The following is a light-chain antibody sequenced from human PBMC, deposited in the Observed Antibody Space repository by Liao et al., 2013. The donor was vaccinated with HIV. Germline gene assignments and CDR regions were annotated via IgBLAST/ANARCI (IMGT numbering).Light chain of an antibody. Sequence: SYVLTQPPSVSVAPGKTVKIPCGGNNIGDKSVHWYQQKPGQAPVLVIYYDSDRPSGIPERFSGSNSGNTATLTISRVEAGDEADYYCQVWDSSSDHRVFGRGTKLTVL. CDR3: QVWDSSSDHRV. CDR1: NIGDKS. J-gene: IGLJ3*02. CDR2: YDS. V-gene: IGLV3-21*04.